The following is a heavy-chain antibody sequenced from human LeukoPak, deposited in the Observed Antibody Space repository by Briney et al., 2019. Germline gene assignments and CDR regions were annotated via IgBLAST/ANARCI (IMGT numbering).Heavy chain of an antibody. V-gene: IGHV3-48*01. J-gene: IGHJ4*02. CDR1: GFTFSTYA. Sequence: GGSLRLSCAASGFTFSTYAMNWVRQAPGKGLEWVSCISTTSHTIYYADSVKGRFTISRDNAKNSLYLQMNSLRAEDTAVYYCARGGSKSPLGSYRVNDFDSWGQGTLVTVSP. D-gene: IGHD3-16*02. CDR3: ARGGSKSPLGSYRVNDFDS. CDR2: ISTTSHTI.